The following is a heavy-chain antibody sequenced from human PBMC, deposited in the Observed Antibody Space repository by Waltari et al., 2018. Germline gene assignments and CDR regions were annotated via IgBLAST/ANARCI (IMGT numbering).Heavy chain of an antibody. CDR3: ARVYVPPSYGMDV. Sequence: QVQLQQWGAGLLKPSETLSLTCAVYGGSFSGYYWSWIRQPPGKGLEGIGEINHSGSTNYNPSLKSRVTISVDTSKNQFSLKLSSVTAADTAVYYCARVYVPPSYGMDVWGQGTTVTVSS. CDR1: GGSFSGYY. V-gene: IGHV4-34*01. J-gene: IGHJ6*02. CDR2: INHSGST. D-gene: IGHD2-2*02.